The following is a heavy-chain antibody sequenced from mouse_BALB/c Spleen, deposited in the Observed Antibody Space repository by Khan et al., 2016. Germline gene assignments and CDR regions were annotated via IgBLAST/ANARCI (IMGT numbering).Heavy chain of an antibody. CDR1: GFNIKATY. CDR2: IDPANGNT. CDR3: ARSPYDYDVWFSY. V-gene: IGHV14-3*02. J-gene: IGHJ3*01. D-gene: IGHD2-4*01. Sequence: VRLQQSGAELVKPGASVKLSCTASGFNIKATYMHWVKQRPEQGLEWIGRIDPANGNTKYDPEFQGKATITADTSSNQAYLQLSSLTSEDTAVYYCARSPYDYDVWFSYCGQVTLVTVSA.